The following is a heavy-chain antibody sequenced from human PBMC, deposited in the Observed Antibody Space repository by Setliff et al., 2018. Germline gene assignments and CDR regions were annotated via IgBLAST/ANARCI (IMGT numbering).Heavy chain of an antibody. J-gene: IGHJ4*02. CDR3: ARNPASGAYYSSRPFHFDY. Sequence: SETLSLTCSVAGGSMSNYFWSWVRRPPGKGLEWIGFISSGGSTIYSPSLKSRVTISVDTSKNQFSLRLTSVTAADTSIYYCARNPASGAYYSSRPFHFDYWGPGALVTVSS. D-gene: IGHD3-22*01. V-gene: IGHV4-4*08. CDR1: GGSMSNYF. CDR2: ISSGGST.